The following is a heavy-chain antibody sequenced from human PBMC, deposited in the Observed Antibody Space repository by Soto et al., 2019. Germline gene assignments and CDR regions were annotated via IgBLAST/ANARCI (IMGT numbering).Heavy chain of an antibody. CDR3: ARCGGWLAGWNYFDY. CDR2: IYYSGST. D-gene: IGHD2-21*01. V-gene: IGHV4-31*03. CDR1: GGSISSGGYY. J-gene: IGHJ4*02. Sequence: HVQVQESGPGLVKPSQTLSLTCTVSGGSISSGGYYWSWIRQHPGKGLEWFGYIYYSGSTYYNPSLKSRVTISVDTSKNQFPLKLRSVTAADTAVYYCARCGGWLAGWNYFDYWGQGTLDTVSS.